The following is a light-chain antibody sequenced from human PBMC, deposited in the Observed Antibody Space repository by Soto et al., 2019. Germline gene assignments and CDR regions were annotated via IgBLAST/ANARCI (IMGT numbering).Light chain of an antibody. CDR3: QQYGNSPIT. CDR1: QSVSNNY. CDR2: GAS. V-gene: IGKV3-20*01. J-gene: IGKJ5*01. Sequence: EIVLTQSPGTLSLSPGARAPLSCRASQSVSNNYLAWYQQKPGQAPRLLIYGASNRATGIPDRFSGSGSGTDFTLTISRLEPEDFAVYYCQQYGNSPITFGQGTRLEI.